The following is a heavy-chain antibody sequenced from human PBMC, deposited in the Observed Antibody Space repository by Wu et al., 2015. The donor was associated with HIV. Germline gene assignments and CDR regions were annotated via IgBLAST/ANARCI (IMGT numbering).Heavy chain of an antibody. CDR3: ARVRIAAAGTSMSWFDP. D-gene: IGHD6-13*01. Sequence: QVQLVQSGAEVKKPGSSVKVSCKASGGTFSSYAISWVRQAPGQGLEWMGRIIPIFGTANYAQKFQGRVTITADESTSTAYMELSSLRSEDTAVYYCARVRIAAAGTSMSWFDPWGQGTLVTVSS. J-gene: IGHJ5*02. V-gene: IGHV1-69*13. CDR1: GGTFSSYA. CDR2: IIPIFGTA.